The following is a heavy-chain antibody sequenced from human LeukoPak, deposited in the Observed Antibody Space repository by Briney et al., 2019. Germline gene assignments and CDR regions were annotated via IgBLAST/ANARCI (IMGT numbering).Heavy chain of an antibody. Sequence: GRSLRLSCAASGFTFSDYGMHWVRQAPVKGLEWVAVISYGGRNKYYVDSVKGRFTISRDNSKDTLYLQMDSLRTEDTAVYYCVVYPSKVGELSTRDHWGQGTLVTVSS. CDR3: VVYPSKVGELSTRDH. V-gene: IGHV3-30*03. D-gene: IGHD3-10*01. CDR2: ISYGGRNK. J-gene: IGHJ4*02. CDR1: GFTFSDYG.